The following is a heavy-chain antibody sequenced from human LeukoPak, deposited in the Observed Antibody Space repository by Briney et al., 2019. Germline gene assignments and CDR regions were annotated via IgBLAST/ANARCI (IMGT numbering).Heavy chain of an antibody. V-gene: IGHV1-58*02. CDR3: AAEDDYVWKSYRSLDI. CDR2: IVVGGGNT. CDR1: GFTFINSA. Sequence: ASVKVSCKASGFTFINSAMQWVRQARGQRLEWIGWIVVGGGNTNYAQKFQGRVAITRDMSTSTAYMELSSLRSEDTAVYYCAAEDDYVWKSYRSLDIWGQGTMVTVSS. J-gene: IGHJ3*02. D-gene: IGHD3-16*02.